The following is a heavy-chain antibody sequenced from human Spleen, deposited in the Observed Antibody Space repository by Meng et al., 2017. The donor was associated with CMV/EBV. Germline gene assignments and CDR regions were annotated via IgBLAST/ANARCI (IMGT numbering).Heavy chain of an antibody. CDR2: IIPIFGIA. V-gene: IGHV1-69*10. Sequence: SVKVSCKASGGTFSSYAISWVRQAPGQGLEWMGGIIPIFGIANYAQKFQGRVTITADKSTSTAYMELSSLRSEDTAVYYCARDKSRDCAGTYCSTGIDVWGQGTTVTVSS. D-gene: IGHD2-2*01. CDR1: GGTFSSYA. J-gene: IGHJ6*02. CDR3: ARDKSRDCAGTYCSTGIDV.